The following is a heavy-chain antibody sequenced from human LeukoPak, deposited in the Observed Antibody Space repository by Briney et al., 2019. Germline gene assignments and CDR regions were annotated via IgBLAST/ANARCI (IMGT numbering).Heavy chain of an antibody. CDR1: GFSFSSYW. CDR2: ISSSSSYI. V-gene: IGHV3-21*01. J-gene: IGHJ4*02. Sequence: PGGSLRLSCAASGFSFSSYWMHWIRQAPGKGLEWVSSISSSSSYIYYADSVKGRFTISRDNAKNSLYLQMNSLRAEDTAVYYCAAQGRYSSGRNRVDYWGQGTLVTVSS. D-gene: IGHD6-19*01. CDR3: AAQGRYSSGRNRVDY.